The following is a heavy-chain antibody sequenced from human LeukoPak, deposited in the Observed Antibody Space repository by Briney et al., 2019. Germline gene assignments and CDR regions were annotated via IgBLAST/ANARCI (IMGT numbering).Heavy chain of an antibody. D-gene: IGHD1-1*01. Sequence: GFLRLSFAASGFTFSSFDMHWVRQPTGQGLEWVSTIGTASDTYYPGSVEGRFTLSRDNAKNSLYLQMNSLTAGDTAVYYCARGPPRGKYYYMDVWGKGTTVTVSS. CDR2: IGTASDT. J-gene: IGHJ6*03. CDR1: GFTFSSFD. V-gene: IGHV3-13*01. CDR3: ARGPPRGKYYYMDV.